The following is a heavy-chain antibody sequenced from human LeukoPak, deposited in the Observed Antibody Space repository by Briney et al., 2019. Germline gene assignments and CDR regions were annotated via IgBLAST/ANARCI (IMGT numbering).Heavy chain of an antibody. CDR1: GGSFSGYY. Sequence: SETLSLTCAVYGGSFSGYYWSWIRQPPGKGLEWIGEINHSGSTNYNPSLTSRVTISVDTSKNQCSLKLSSVTAADTAVYYCARLGQQWLVPDYWGQGTLVTVSS. CDR2: INHSGST. J-gene: IGHJ4*02. V-gene: IGHV4-34*01. D-gene: IGHD6-19*01. CDR3: ARLGQQWLVPDY.